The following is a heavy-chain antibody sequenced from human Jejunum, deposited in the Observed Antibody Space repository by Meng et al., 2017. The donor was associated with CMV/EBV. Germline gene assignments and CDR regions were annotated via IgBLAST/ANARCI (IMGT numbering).Heavy chain of an antibody. CDR2: FYSSDTY. CDR3: ARGPGASTREGFDY. J-gene: IGHJ4*02. CDR1: GGSISNHY. Sequence: AQLQESGPGLVKPSETLSLTCTVSGGSISNHYWSWIRQSAGKGLEWIGRFYSSDTYNYHPSLNSRLTMSLDTSKNQFSLNLSSVTAADTAIYYCARGPGASTREGFDYWGLGTLVTVSS. D-gene: IGHD1-26*01. V-gene: IGHV4-4*07.